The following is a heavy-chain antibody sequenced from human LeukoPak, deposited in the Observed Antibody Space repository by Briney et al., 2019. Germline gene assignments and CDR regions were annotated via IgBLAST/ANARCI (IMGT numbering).Heavy chain of an antibody. CDR1: GFTFSNYA. J-gene: IGHJ4*02. V-gene: IGHV3-23*01. CDR3: AKSEWSQKYYFDY. D-gene: IGHD1-14*01. Sequence: GGSLRLSCAASGFTFSNYAMNWVRQAPGKGLEWVSSISGSGASTYYADSVKGRFTISRDNSKNTLYLQMNNLRAEDTAVYYCAKSEWSQKYYFDYWGQGTLVTVSS. CDR2: ISGSGAST.